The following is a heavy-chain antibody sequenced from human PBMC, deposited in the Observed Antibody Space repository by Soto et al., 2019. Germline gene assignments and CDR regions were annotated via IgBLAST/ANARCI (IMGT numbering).Heavy chain of an antibody. CDR3: ASQDIVVVVAAT. J-gene: IGHJ4*02. Sequence: QLQLQESGPGLVKPSETLSLTCTVSGGSISSSSYYWGWIRQPPGKGLEWIGSIYYSGSTYYNQSLKSRVTISVDTSKNQFSLKLSSVTAADTAVYYCASQDIVVVVAATWGQGTLVTVSS. CDR2: IYYSGST. D-gene: IGHD2-15*01. CDR1: GGSISSSSYY. V-gene: IGHV4-39*01.